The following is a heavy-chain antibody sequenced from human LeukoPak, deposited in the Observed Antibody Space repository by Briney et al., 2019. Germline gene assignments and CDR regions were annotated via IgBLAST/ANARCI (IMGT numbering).Heavy chain of an antibody. Sequence: GGSLRLSCAASGFTFSSYWMSWVRQAPGKGLEWVANIKQDGSEKYYVDSVKGRFTISRDNAKNSLYLQMNSLRAEDTAVYYCARVVAAADYYYMDVWGKGTTVTVSS. CDR3: ARVVAAADYYYMDV. CDR2: IKQDGSEK. V-gene: IGHV3-7*01. CDR1: GFTFSSYW. D-gene: IGHD6-13*01. J-gene: IGHJ6*03.